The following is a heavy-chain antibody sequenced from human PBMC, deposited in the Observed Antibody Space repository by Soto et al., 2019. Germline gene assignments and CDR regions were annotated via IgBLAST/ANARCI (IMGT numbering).Heavy chain of an antibody. J-gene: IGHJ6*02. D-gene: IGHD2-15*01. CDR1: GDSITSYC. CDR2: ICYNGNP. Sequence: SETLSLTCTVFGDSITSYCWSWIRQFPGKGLDWVGQICYNGNPTYSPSLKSRVTISVDTSKNHFSLKLSSVTAADTAVYYCARDRRGIVVVVAATPLSGGMDVWGQGTTVTVSS. V-gene: IGHV4-59*12. CDR3: ARDRRGIVVVVAATPLSGGMDV.